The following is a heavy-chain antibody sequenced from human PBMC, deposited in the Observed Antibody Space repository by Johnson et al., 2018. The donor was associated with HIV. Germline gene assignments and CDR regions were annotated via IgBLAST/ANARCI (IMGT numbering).Heavy chain of an antibody. Sequence: VQLVESGGGVVQPGGSLRLSCVTSGFTFSKYGMHWVRQAPGKGLEWVAFIRYDGNNKYYADSLTGRFTISRDNSKDTLYLQMSSLRAEDTGVYYCAKNIGYCTVTSCYPRRVGGSYGDAFDIWGQGTMVTVSS. CDR2: IRYDGNNK. D-gene: IGHD2-2*01. CDR1: GFTFSKYG. V-gene: IGHV3-30*02. CDR3: AKNIGYCTVTSCYPRRVGGSYGDAFDI. J-gene: IGHJ3*02.